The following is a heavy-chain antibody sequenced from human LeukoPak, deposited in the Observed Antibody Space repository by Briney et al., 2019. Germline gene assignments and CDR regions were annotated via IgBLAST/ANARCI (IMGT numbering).Heavy chain of an antibody. D-gene: IGHD6-19*01. CDR2: IYYSGST. Sequence: SETLSLTCTVSGGSISSSSCYWGWIRQPPGKGLEWIGSIYYSGSTYYNPSLKSRVTISVDTSKNQFPLKLSSVTAADTAVYYCTRSSQWLVPTPAYWGQGTLVTVSS. V-gene: IGHV4-39*01. CDR1: GGSISSSSCY. CDR3: TRSSQWLVPTPAY. J-gene: IGHJ4*02.